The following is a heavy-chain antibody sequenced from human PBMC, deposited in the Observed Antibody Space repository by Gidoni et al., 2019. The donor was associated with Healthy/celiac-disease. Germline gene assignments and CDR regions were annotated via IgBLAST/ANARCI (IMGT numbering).Heavy chain of an antibody. Sequence: QVQLLQWLAGLLKPSATLSITCAVSGWSFSGYYWSCVRQPPGKGLEWIGEINHSGSTTYNPSLKSRVTISVDTSKNQFSLKLSSVTAADTAVYYCARGRRIAARPLDYWGQGTLVTVSS. J-gene: IGHJ4*02. D-gene: IGHD6-6*01. CDR1: GWSFSGYY. CDR2: INHSGST. V-gene: IGHV4-34*01. CDR3: ARGRRIAARPLDY.